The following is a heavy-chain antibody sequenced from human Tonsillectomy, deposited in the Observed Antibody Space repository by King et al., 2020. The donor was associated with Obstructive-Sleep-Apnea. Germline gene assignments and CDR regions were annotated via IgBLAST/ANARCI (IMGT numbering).Heavy chain of an antibody. V-gene: IGHV3-30*18. CDR3: AKDASGFIVGATGYFDY. J-gene: IGHJ4*02. CDR2: ISYDGSNE. Sequence: QLVQSGGGVVQPGRSLRLSCTASGFTFSSFGMHWVRQAPGKGLEGVAIISYDGSNEYYADSVKGRFTISRDNSKNTLLLQMNSLRAEDTAVYSCAKDASGFIVGATGYFDYWGQGTLVTVSS. D-gene: IGHD1-26*01. CDR1: GFTFSSFG.